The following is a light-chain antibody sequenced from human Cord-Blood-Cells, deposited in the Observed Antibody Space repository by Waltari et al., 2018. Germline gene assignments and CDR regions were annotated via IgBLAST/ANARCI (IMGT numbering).Light chain of an antibody. CDR3: GTWASSLSAYV. V-gene: IGLV1-51*02. CDR2: ENH. J-gene: IGLJ1*01. CDR1: GSNIGYNY. Sequence: QSVLTQPLSVSAAPGQKVTISCSGSGSNIGYNYVSWSQQLPGTATKRLIYENHKRPSGIPDRFSGSKSGTSATLRSPGLQTGGDSDYYCGTWASSLSAYVLGTATKATVL.